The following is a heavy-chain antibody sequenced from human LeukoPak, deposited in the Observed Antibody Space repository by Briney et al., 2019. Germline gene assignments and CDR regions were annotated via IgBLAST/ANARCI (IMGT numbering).Heavy chain of an antibody. D-gene: IGHD6-19*01. CDR1: VFPFSKYW. CDR2: INTNGTVT. J-gene: IGHJ4*02. Sequence: RLGEFLKISCAASVFPFSKYWMLWVRPAPGKGLESTSRINTNGTVTTYADSVKGRFTVSRDNADNTMFLQMNSVRDEDTAVYYCATKQWLAPPPDSWGQGTPVTVSS. CDR3: ATKQWLAPPPDS. V-gene: IGHV3-74*01.